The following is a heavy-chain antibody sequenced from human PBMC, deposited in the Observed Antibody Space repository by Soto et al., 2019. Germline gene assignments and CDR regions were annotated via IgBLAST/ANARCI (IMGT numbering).Heavy chain of an antibody. CDR3: ARDDSGWYLGY. V-gene: IGHV3-48*01. D-gene: IGHD6-19*01. J-gene: IGHJ4*02. Sequence: EVQLVESGGGLVQPGGSLRLSCAASGFTFSSYSMNWVRQAPGKGLEWVSYISSSIATIYYADSVKGRFTISRDNAKNSLYLQMNSLRAEDTAVYYCARDDSGWYLGYWGQGTLVTVSS. CDR2: ISSSIATI. CDR1: GFTFSSYS.